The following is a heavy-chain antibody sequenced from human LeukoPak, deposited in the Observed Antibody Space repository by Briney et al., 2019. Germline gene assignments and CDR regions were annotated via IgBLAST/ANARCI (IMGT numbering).Heavy chain of an antibody. J-gene: IGHJ3*02. CDR2: INPSGGST. D-gene: IGHD4-17*01. Sequence: GASVKVSCKASGYTFTSYDINWVRQATGQGLEWMGIINPSGGSTSYAQKFQGRVTMTRDTSTSTVYMELSSLRSEDTAVYYCARDPDYGDYDYAFDIWGQGTMVTVSS. V-gene: IGHV1-46*01. CDR1: GYTFTSYD. CDR3: ARDPDYGDYDYAFDI.